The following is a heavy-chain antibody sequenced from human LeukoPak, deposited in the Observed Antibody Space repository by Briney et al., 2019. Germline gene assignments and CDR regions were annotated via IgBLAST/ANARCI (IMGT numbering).Heavy chain of an antibody. CDR3: ARHTTYRDYFDY. CDR2: IYHSGST. D-gene: IGHD1-26*01. Sequence: SETLSLTCTVSGGSISSYYWSWIRQPPGKGLEWIGHIYHSGSTNYNPSLKSRVTISADTSKNQFPLNLSSVTAADTAVYHCARHTTYRDYFDYWGQGTLVTVSS. CDR1: GGSISSYY. V-gene: IGHV4-59*08. J-gene: IGHJ4*02.